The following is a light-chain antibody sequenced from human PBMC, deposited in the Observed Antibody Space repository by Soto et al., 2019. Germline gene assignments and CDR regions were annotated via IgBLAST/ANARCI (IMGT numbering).Light chain of an antibody. CDR1: QGISSY. Sequence: DIPLTQSPSFLSASVGDRVTITCRASQGISSYLAWYQQKPGKAPNLLIYGASTLQSGVPSRFSGSGSGTEFTLTISSLQPEDFATYYCQQLNSYLEFTFGPGTKVDIK. CDR2: GAS. V-gene: IGKV1-9*01. CDR3: QQLNSYLEFT. J-gene: IGKJ3*01.